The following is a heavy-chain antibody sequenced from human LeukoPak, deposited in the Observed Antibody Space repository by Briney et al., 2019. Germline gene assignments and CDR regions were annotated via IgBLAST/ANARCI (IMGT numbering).Heavy chain of an antibody. Sequence: ATVKVPCKASGYTFTGYYMHWVRQAPGQGLEWMGWINPNSGGTNYAQKFQGRVTMTRDTSISTAYMELSRLRSDDTAVYYCATAYSYCGGDCYYFDYWGQGTLVTVSS. CDR3: ATAYSYCGGDCYYFDY. J-gene: IGHJ4*02. V-gene: IGHV1-2*02. CDR1: GYTFTGYY. CDR2: INPNSGGT. D-gene: IGHD2-21*02.